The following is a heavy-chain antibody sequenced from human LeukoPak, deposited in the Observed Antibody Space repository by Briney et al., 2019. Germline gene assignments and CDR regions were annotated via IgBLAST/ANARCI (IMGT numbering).Heavy chain of an antibody. CDR1: GFTFDDYA. Sequence: GGSLRLSCAASGFTFDDYAMHWVRQAPGKGLEWVSGISWNSGSIGYADSVKGRFTISRDNAKNSLYLQMNSLRAEDTAVYYCAREGGIVVVPAAFDYWGQGTLVTVSS. CDR2: ISWNSGSI. V-gene: IGHV3-9*01. J-gene: IGHJ4*02. CDR3: AREGGIVVVPAAFDY. D-gene: IGHD2-2*01.